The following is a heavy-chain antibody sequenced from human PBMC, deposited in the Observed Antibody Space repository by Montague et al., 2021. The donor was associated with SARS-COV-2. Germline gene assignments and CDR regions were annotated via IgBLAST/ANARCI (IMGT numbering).Heavy chain of an antibody. CDR1: GFTFSYYG. V-gene: IGHV3-30*03. CDR2: FPADGRNV. CDR3: ARDLSGRFDL. Sequence: SLRLSCAASGFTFSYYGMFWVRQAPGKGPEWVAIFPADGRNVYYADSVKGLFTVSRDNSRDTLYLQMNSLRVEDTAMYYCARDLSGRFDLWGQGTLVTVSS. J-gene: IGHJ5*02.